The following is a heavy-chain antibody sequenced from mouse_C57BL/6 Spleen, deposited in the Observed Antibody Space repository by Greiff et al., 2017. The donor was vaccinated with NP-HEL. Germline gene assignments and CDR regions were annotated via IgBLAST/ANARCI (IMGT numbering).Heavy chain of an antibody. CDR3: ARIYDGYYGFDY. D-gene: IGHD2-3*01. CDR1: GYTFTSYG. V-gene: IGHV1-81*01. Sequence: VKLMESGAELARPGASVKLSCKASGYTFTSYGISWVKQRTGQGLEWIGEIYPRSGNTYYNEKFKGKATLTADKSSSTAYMELRSLTSEDSAVYFCARIYDGYYGFDYWGQGTTLTVSS. CDR2: IYPRSGNT. J-gene: IGHJ2*01.